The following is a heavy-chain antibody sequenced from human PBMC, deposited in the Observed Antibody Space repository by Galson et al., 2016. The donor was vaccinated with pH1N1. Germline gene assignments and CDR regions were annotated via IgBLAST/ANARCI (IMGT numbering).Heavy chain of an antibody. Sequence: SLRLSCAVSEFTINDYWMTWVRQAPGKGLEWVASISQDGGEKYYVDSVKGRFIISRDNAENSLFLQMNSLREEDTAVYSCARDALDYFDRSGFYFDYWGQGTLVTVSS. CDR1: EFTINDYW. V-gene: IGHV3-7*01. CDR3: ARDALDYFDRSGFYFDY. J-gene: IGHJ4*02. CDR2: ISQDGGEK. D-gene: IGHD3-22*01.